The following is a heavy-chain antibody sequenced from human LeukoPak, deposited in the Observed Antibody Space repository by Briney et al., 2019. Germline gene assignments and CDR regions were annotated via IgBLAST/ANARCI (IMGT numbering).Heavy chain of an antibody. CDR2: ISAYNGNT. D-gene: IGHD3-9*01. CDR3: ARSRAYYDILTGYPHLDAFDI. Sequence: GASVKVSCKASGYTFTSYGISWVRQAPGQGLEWMGWISAYNGNTNYAQKLQGRVTMTTDTYTSTAYRELRSLRSDDKAVYYCARSRAYYDILTGYPHLDAFDIWGQGTMVTVSS. J-gene: IGHJ3*02. CDR1: GYTFTSYG. V-gene: IGHV1-18*04.